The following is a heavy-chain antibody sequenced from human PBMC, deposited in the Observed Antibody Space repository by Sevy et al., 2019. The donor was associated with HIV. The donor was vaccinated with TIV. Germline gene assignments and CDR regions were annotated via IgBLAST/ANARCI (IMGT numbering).Heavy chain of an antibody. J-gene: IGHJ6*02. D-gene: IGHD6-19*01. Sequence: SETLSLTCTVSGGSISSYYWHWIRQSPGKGLEWIGYIYYTGSTNYNPSLKSRVTISVDTSKNQFSLKLTSVTAADTAVYYCARELISGRYYGMDVWGQGTTVTVSS. CDR3: ARELISGRYYGMDV. CDR1: GGSISSYY. V-gene: IGHV4-59*01. CDR2: IYYTGST.